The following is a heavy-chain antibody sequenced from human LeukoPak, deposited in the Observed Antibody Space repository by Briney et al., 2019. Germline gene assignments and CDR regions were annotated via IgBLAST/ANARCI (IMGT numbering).Heavy chain of an antibody. Sequence: PSQTLSLTCAVSGGSISSGGYSWSWIRQPPGKGLEWIGYIYHSGSTYYNPSLKSRVTISVDRSKNQFSLKLSSVTAADTAVYYCARSYSSSWSNYYYYGMDVWGQGTTVTVSS. CDR2: IYHSGST. D-gene: IGHD6-13*01. J-gene: IGHJ6*02. CDR1: GGSISSGGYS. CDR3: ARSYSSSWSNYYYYGMDV. V-gene: IGHV4-30-2*01.